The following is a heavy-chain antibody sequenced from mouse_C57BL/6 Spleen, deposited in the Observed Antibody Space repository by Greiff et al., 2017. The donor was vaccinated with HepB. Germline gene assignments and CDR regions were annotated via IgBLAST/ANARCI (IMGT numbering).Heavy chain of an antibody. CDR2: IDPSDSYT. D-gene: IGHD1-3*01. CDR3: ARSGFYYFDY. Sequence: VQLQQSGAELVKPGASVKLSCKASGYTFTSYWMQWVKQRPGQGLEWIGEIDPSDSYTNYNQKFKGKATLTVDTYSSTAYMQLSSLTSEDSAVYYCARSGFYYFDYWGQGTTLTVSS. J-gene: IGHJ2*01. V-gene: IGHV1-50*01. CDR1: GYTFTSYW.